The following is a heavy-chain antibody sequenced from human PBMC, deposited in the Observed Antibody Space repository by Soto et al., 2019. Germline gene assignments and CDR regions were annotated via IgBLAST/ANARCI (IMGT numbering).Heavy chain of an antibody. V-gene: IGHV5-10-1*01. D-gene: IGHD3-3*01. Sequence: GESLKISCKGSGYSFNNYWIAWVRQMPGKGLEWMGRIDPSDSDTNYSPSFQGHVTISADKSISTAYLQWSSLKASDTAMYYCARHAPGITIFGVAYYYYYGMDVWGQGTTVTVSS. CDR3: ARHAPGITIFGVAYYYYYGMDV. CDR1: GYSFNNYW. CDR2: IDPSDSDT. J-gene: IGHJ6*02.